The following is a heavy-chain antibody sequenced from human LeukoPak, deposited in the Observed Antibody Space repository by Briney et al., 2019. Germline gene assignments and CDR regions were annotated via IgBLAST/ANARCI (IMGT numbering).Heavy chain of an antibody. V-gene: IGHV3-23*01. J-gene: IGHJ4*02. CDR1: GFTVSSNY. CDR2: INGDGSRT. Sequence: GGSLRLSCAASGFTVSSNYMSWVRQAPGKGLVWVSRINGDGSRTNNVDSVKGRFTISRDNSKNTLYLQMNSLRAEDTAVYYCAKDLRGYSYGSFDYWGQGTLVTVSS. D-gene: IGHD5-18*01. CDR3: AKDLRGYSYGSFDY.